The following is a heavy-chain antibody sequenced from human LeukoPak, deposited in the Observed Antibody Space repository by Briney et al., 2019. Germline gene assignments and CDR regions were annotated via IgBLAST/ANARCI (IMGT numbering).Heavy chain of an antibody. CDR1: GGSISSYY. J-gene: IGHJ4*02. CDR2: IYYSGST. Sequence: SETLSLTCTVSGGSISSYYWSWIRQPPGKGLEWIGYIYYSGSTNYNPSLKSRVTIPLDTSKNQFSLKLSSVTAADTAVYYCARGFRGGVNYWGQGTLVTVSS. D-gene: IGHD2-8*02. V-gene: IGHV4-59*01. CDR3: ARGFRGGVNY.